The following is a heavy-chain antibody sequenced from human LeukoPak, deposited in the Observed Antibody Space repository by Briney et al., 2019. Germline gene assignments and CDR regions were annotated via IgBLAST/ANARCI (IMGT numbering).Heavy chain of an antibody. CDR3: ARRVDTYYNFWSGYLDY. J-gene: IGHJ4*02. CDR1: GFTFSSYW. D-gene: IGHD3-3*01. V-gene: IGHV3-7*01. Sequence: PGGSLRLSCAASGFTFSSYWMSWVRQAPGKGLEWVANIKQDGSEKYYVDSVKGRFTISRDNAKNSLYLQMNSLRAEDTAVYYCARRVDTYYNFWSGYLDYWGQGTLVTVSS. CDR2: IKQDGSEK.